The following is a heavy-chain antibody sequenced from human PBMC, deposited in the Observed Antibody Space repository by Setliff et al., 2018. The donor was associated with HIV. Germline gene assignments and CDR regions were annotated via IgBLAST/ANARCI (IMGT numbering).Heavy chain of an antibody. J-gene: IGHJ3*02. CDR2: IRSKAYGGTT. Sequence: LRLSCTTSGFTFGDYTMSWVRQAPGKGLEWVGLIRSKAYGGTTEYAASVKDRFTVSRDDSKSIAYLQINSLKTEDTAVYYCTRDKGYAFDIWGQGTMVTVSS. D-gene: IGHD5-18*01. V-gene: IGHV3-49*04. CDR3: TRDKGYAFDI. CDR1: GFTFGDYT.